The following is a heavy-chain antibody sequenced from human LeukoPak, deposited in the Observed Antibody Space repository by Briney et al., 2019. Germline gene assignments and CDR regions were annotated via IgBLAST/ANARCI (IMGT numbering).Heavy chain of an antibody. CDR1: GFTFSSYS. CDR3: ARDRHSSTYDAFDI. J-gene: IGHJ3*02. CDR2: ISSSSSYI. V-gene: IGHV3-21*01. Sequence: PGGSLRLSCAASGFTFSSYSMNWVRQAPGKGLEWVSSISSSSSYIYYADSVKGRFTLSRDNAKNSLYLQTNSLRAEDTAVYYCARDRHSSTYDAFDIWGQGTMVTVSS. D-gene: IGHD6-13*01.